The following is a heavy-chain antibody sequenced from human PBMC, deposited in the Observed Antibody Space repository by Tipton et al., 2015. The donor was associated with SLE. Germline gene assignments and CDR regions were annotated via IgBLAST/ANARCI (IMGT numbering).Heavy chain of an antibody. V-gene: IGHV3-30*02. J-gene: IGHJ3*02. D-gene: IGHD6-19*01. Sequence: QVQLVQSGGGVVQPGRSLRLSCAASGFTFSSYGMHWVRQAPGKGLEWVAFIRYDGSNKYYADSVKGRFTISRDNSKNTLYLQMNSLRAEDTAVYYCAKAPEEGVAGDDAFDIWGQGTMVTVSS. CDR3: AKAPEEGVAGDDAFDI. CDR1: GFTFSSYG. CDR2: IRYDGSNK.